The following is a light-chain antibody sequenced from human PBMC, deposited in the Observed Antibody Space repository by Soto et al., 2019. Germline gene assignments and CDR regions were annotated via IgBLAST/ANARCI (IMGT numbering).Light chain of an antibody. J-gene: IGKJ5*01. Sequence: TQSAASLSASAGDSVTINCRSSQPFXSYFSCDEAKPGNAPKLLIXXASSXXXWVXSRFSGSGSGTAFTLTITSLQPEDFATNYCEHSYGTPPTFGQGSRLEIK. CDR2: XAS. CDR1: QPFXSY. V-gene: IGKV1-39*01. CDR3: EHSYGTPPT.